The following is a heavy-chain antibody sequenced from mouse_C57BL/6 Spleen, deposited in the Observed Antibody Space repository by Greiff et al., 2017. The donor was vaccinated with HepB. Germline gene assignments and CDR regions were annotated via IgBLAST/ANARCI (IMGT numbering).Heavy chain of an antibody. CDR2: INPSSGYT. CDR3: ARSTTVVATPFAY. CDR1: GYTFTSYT. D-gene: IGHD1-1*01. V-gene: IGHV1-4*01. Sequence: QVQLQQSGAELARPGASVKMSCKASGYTFTSYTMHWVKQRPGQGLEWIGYINPSSGYTKYNQKFKDKATLTADKSSSTAYMQLSSLTSEDSAVYYCARSTTVVATPFAYWGQGTLVTVSA. J-gene: IGHJ3*01.